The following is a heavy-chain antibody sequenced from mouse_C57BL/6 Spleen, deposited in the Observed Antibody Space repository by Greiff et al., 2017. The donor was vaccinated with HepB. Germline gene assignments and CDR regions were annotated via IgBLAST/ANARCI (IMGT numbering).Heavy chain of an antibody. D-gene: IGHD2-2*01. CDR1: GYTFTSYW. V-gene: IGHV1-55*01. J-gene: IGHJ4*01. Sequence: QVQLQQPGAELVKPGASVKMSCKASGYTFTSYWITWVKQRPGQGLEWIGDIYPGSGSTNYNEKFKSKATLTVDTSSSTAYMQLSRLTSEDSAVYYCAGGYGYDGDAMDYWGQGTSVTVSS. CDR3: AGGYGYDGDAMDY. CDR2: IYPGSGST.